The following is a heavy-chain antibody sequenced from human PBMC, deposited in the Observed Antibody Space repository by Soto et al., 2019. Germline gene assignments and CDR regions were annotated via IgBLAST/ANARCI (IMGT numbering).Heavy chain of an antibody. CDR1: RYTFTDYY. CDR3: ARAGLTTLELATTY. CDR2: IHPNSGVT. Sequence: QVQLVQSGAEVKKPGASVKVSCKASRYTFTDYYMHWVRQSPGQGLEWMGWIHPNSGVTKFPQKFQGRVIMTRDTYINTVYLELSRLTSDDTAVYYCARAGLTTLELATTYWGQGTLVTVSS. J-gene: IGHJ4*02. V-gene: IGHV1-2*02. D-gene: IGHD1-1*01.